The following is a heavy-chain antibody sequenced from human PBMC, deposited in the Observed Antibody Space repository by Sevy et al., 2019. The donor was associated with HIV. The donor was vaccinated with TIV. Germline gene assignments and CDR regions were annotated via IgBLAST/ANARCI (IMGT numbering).Heavy chain of an antibody. Sequence: GGSLRLSCAASKFTFSNSWMHWVCQAPEKGREWVADKKSDGSEKQYVDSVKGRLTISRDNAKNSLYVQVNCLRAEDMTVYSPSCSGQLRTYWGQGTLVTVSS. V-gene: IGHV3-7*03. J-gene: IGHJ4*02. CDR3: SCSGQLRTY. CDR2: KKSDGSEK. D-gene: IGHD3-10*02. CDR1: KFTFSNSW.